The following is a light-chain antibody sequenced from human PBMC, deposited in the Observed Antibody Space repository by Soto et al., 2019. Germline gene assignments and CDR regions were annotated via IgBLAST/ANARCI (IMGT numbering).Light chain of an antibody. J-gene: IGLJ1*01. CDR3: SSYAGSNRDV. CDR1: SSDVGGYNY. CDR2: EVS. Sequence: QLVLTQPPSASGSPGQSVTISCTGTSSDVGGYNYVSWYQQHPGKAPKLMIYEVSKRPSGVPDRFSGSKSGNTASLTVSGLQAEDEADYYCSSYAGSNRDVFGTGTKLTVL. V-gene: IGLV2-8*01.